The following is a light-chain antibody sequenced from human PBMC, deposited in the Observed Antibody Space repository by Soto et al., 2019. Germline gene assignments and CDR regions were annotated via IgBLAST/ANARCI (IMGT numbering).Light chain of an antibody. CDR1: QSIRSNY. CDR2: GAS. J-gene: IGKJ1*01. Sequence: EIVLTQSPGTLSFPPGERATLSFRASQSIRSNYVAWYQQKPGQGPRLLIYGASSRATGIPDRFSGSGSGTDFTLIISRLEPEDFAMYYCQQYGSSPRTFGQGTKVDIK. V-gene: IGKV3-20*01. CDR3: QQYGSSPRT.